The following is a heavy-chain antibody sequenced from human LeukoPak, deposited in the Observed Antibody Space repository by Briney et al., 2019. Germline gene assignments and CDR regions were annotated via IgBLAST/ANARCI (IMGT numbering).Heavy chain of an antibody. V-gene: IGHV3-74*01. CDR2: INSDGSST. J-gene: IGHJ6*03. Sequence: PGGSLRLSCAASGSTFSSYWMHWVRQAPGKGLVWVSRINSDGSSTSYADSVKGRFTISRDNAKNTLYLQMNSLRAEDTAVYYCARDHYYYYYMDVWGKGTTVTVSS. CDR3: ARDHYYYYYMDV. CDR1: GSTFSSYW.